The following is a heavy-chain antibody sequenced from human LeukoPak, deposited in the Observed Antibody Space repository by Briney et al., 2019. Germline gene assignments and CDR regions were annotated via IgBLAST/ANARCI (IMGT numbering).Heavy chain of an antibody. CDR1: GSSFTNFW. CDR2: IYPGDSET. V-gene: IGHV5-51*01. Sequence: GGSLEISCQGSGSSFTNFWIGGVRQLPGKGLEGMGIIYPGDSETKYSPSFQGQVTISVDKSITTAYLQWSSLKASDTAMYYCARHVGMAGSNLDHWGQGTLVTVSS. D-gene: IGHD6-19*01. J-gene: IGHJ4*02. CDR3: ARHVGMAGSNLDH.